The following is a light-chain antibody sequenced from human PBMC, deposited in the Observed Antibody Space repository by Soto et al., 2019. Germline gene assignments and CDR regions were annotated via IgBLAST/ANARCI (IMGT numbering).Light chain of an antibody. Sequence: QSVLTKAAYVSGSPGQWISISRNGTSSDVGSYNLVSWYQQHPGKAPKLMIYEVSKWPSGISNRFSGSKSGNTASLTISGLQAEDEGDYYCCSYAGSHYVFGTGTKVTVL. CDR1: SSDVGSYNL. V-gene: IGLV2-23*02. CDR3: CSYAGSHYV. CDR2: EVS. J-gene: IGLJ1*01.